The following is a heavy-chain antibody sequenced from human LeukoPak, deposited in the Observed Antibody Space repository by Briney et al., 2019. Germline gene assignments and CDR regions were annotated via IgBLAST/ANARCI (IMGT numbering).Heavy chain of an antibody. J-gene: IGHJ4*02. CDR2: INHSGST. D-gene: IGHD3-10*01. CDR3: ASNAGSGSYRHFDY. CDR1: GGSFSGYY. Sequence: PSETLSLTCAIYGGSFSGYYWSWIRQPPGKGLEWIGEINHSGSTNYNPSLKSRVTISVDTSKNQFSLKLSSVTAADTAVYYCASNAGSGSYRHFDYWGQGTLVTVSS. V-gene: IGHV4-34*01.